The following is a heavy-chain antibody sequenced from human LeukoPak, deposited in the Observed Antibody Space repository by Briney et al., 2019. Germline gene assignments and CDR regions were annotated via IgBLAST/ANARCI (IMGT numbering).Heavy chain of an antibody. CDR2: IYYSGST. CDR1: GGSIGSSSYY. V-gene: IGHV4-39*07. Sequence: SETLSLTCTVSGGSIGSSSYYWGWIRQPPGKGLEWIGSIYYSGSTYYNPSLKSRVTISVDTSKNQFSLKLSSVTAADTAVYYCARVSTTYYYGSGSYSHFDYWGQGTLVTVSS. D-gene: IGHD3-10*01. CDR3: ARVSTTYYYGSGSYSHFDY. J-gene: IGHJ4*02.